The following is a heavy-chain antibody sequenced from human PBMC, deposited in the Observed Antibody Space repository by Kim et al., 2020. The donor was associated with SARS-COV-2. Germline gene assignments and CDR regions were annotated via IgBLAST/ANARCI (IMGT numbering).Heavy chain of an antibody. D-gene: IGHD6-13*01. Sequence: ASVKVSCKASGYTFTDYYMHWVRQAPGQGLEWMGWINPNSGGTNYAQKFQGRVTMTRDTSITTAYMDLSRLRSDDTAVYYCARRKQVVSYYYYYGMDVWG. CDR1: GYTFTDYY. CDR3: ARRKQVVSYYYYYGMDV. J-gene: IGHJ6*02. V-gene: IGHV1-2*02. CDR2: INPNSGGT.